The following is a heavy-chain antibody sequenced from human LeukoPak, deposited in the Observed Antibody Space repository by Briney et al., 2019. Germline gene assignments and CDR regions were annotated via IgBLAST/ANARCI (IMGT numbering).Heavy chain of an antibody. Sequence: PGGSLRLSCSASGFAFSTSAMSWVRQAPGKGLEWVSTITGTGDYTEYADSVKGRFTISRDNSKNTLFLQMSSLRADDTAFYYCAKVLRGVMVYDYWGQGTLVTVSS. CDR1: GFAFSTSA. J-gene: IGHJ4*02. CDR3: AKVLRGVMVYDY. D-gene: IGHD3-16*01. V-gene: IGHV3-23*01. CDR2: ITGTGDYT.